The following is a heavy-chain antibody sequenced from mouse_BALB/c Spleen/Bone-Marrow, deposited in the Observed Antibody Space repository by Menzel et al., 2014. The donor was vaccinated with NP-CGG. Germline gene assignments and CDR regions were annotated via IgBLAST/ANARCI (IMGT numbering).Heavy chain of an antibody. V-gene: IGHV1-80*01. CDR1: GYAFSSYW. Sequence: VKLMESGAELVRPGSSVKISCKASGYAFSSYWMNWVKQRPGQGLQWIGQIHPGDGDTNYNGNFKGKATLTADKSSSTAYMQLNSLTSEDSAVYFCTRYYRDNYFALDYWGQGTSVTVSS. J-gene: IGHJ4*01. D-gene: IGHD2-14*01. CDR3: TRYYRDNYFALDY. CDR2: IHPGDGDT.